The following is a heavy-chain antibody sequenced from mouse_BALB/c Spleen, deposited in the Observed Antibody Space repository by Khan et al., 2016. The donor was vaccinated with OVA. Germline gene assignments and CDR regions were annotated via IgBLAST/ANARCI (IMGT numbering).Heavy chain of an antibody. CDR2: IDPETGVT. CDR1: GYTFTDYE. J-gene: IGHJ3*01. CDR3: TSRDYGSTYGCAD. Sequence: QVQLKQSGAELVRPGASVTLSCKASGYTFTDYELHWMKQTPVHGLEWIGAIDPETGVTAYNQMFKGKATLTADKASSTAYMELRRLPSEGSAAYDGTSRDYGSTYGCADWGQGTLGTVSA. D-gene: IGHD1-1*01. V-gene: IGHV1-15*01.